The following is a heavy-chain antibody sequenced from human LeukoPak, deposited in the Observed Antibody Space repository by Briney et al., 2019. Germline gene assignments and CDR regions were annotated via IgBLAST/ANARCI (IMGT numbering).Heavy chain of an antibody. Sequence: PGGSLRLSCAASGFTFSSYGMHWVRQAPGKGLEWVSVIYSGGSTYYADSVKGRFTISRDNSKNTLYLQMNSLRAEDTAVYYCARYSSSLHPDYWGQGTLVTVSS. V-gene: IGHV3-53*01. CDR3: ARYSSSLHPDY. CDR1: GFTFSSYG. J-gene: IGHJ4*02. CDR2: IYSGGST. D-gene: IGHD4-4*01.